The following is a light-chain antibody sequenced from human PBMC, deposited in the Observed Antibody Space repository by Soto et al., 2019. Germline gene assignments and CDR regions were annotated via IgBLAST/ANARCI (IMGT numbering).Light chain of an antibody. CDR3: SSYTSISTWV. J-gene: IGLJ3*02. CDR2: EVT. Sequence: QSALTQPASVSGSPGQSITISCTGTSSDVGSFKYVSWYQQHPGKAPKLMIYEVTSRPSGVSYRFSGSKSDNTASLTISGLQAEDEADYYCSSYTSISTWVFGGGTKVTVL. CDR1: SSDVGSFKY. V-gene: IGLV2-14*01.